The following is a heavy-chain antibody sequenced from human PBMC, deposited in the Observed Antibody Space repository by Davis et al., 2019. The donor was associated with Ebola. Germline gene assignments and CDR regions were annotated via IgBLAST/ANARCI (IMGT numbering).Heavy chain of an antibody. V-gene: IGHV3-23*01. CDR3: AKDWGPIVVVHLDY. Sequence: GESLKISCAASGFTFSSYSMNWVRQAPGKGLEWVSAISGSGGSTYYADSVKGRFTISRDNSKNTLYLQMNSLRAEDTAVYYCAKDWGPIVVVHLDYWGQGTLVTVSS. D-gene: IGHD2-21*01. J-gene: IGHJ4*02. CDR2: ISGSGGST. CDR1: GFTFSSYS.